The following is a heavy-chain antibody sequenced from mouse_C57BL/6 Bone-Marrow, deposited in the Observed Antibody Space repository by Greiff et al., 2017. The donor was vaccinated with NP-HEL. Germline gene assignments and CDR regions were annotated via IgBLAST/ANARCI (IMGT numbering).Heavy chain of an antibody. Sequence: EVKLVESEAGLVQPGSSMKLSCTASGFTFSDYYMAWVRQIPEKGLEWVANINHAGSSTYYLDSLKSRFIISRDNAKNILYLQMSSLKSEDTATVCCCRAVFCSVSVSLDYWGQGPSVSVSS. CDR1: GFTFSDYY. J-gene: IGHJ4*01. CDR3: CRAVFCSVSVSLDY. CDR2: INHAGSST. V-gene: IGHV5-16*01. D-gene: IGHD1-1*01.